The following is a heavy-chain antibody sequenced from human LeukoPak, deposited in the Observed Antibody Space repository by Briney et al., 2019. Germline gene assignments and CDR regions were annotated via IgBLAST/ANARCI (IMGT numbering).Heavy chain of an antibody. J-gene: IGHJ3*02. CDR1: GFTFSSYS. Sequence: GGTLRLSCAASGFTFSSYSMNWVRHAPGKGLEWVSSISSSSSYIYYADSVKARFAISRDNAKNSLYLQMSSMRAEDTAVYYCARDGPSGVDAFDIWGQGTMVTVSS. CDR2: ISSSSSYI. CDR3: ARDGPSGVDAFDI. D-gene: IGHD3-10*01. V-gene: IGHV3-21*01.